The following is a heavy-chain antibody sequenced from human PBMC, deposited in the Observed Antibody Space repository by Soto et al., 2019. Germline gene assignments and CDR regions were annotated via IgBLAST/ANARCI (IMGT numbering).Heavy chain of an antibody. Sequence: CTVSGGSISSGGYYWSWIRQHPGKGLEWIGYIYYSGSTYYNPSLKSRVTISVDTSKNQFSLKLSSVTAADTAVYYCAKSIAAAGDYYYYGMDVWGQGTTVTVSS. CDR1: GGSISSGGYY. CDR2: IYYSGST. V-gene: IGHV4-31*03. CDR3: AKSIAAAGDYYYYGMDV. D-gene: IGHD6-13*01. J-gene: IGHJ6*02.